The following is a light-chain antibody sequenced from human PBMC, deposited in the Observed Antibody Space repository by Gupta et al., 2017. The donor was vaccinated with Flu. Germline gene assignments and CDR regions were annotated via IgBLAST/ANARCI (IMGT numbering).Light chain of an antibody. Sequence: GGDNDVDCYHQHTAKAPTLVIFDISDRHAGVSTRFSASKSVNTASMTIAGRQEEDDADYYCTSYTNTNNIIVFGGGTKLTVL. V-gene: IGLV2-14*04. CDR1: GGDND. CDR2: DIS. CDR3: TSYTNTNNIIV. J-gene: IGLJ3*02.